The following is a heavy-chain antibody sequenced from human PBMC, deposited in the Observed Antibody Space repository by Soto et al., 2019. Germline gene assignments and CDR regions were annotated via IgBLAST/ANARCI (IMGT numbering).Heavy chain of an antibody. V-gene: IGHV1-69*13. CDR1: GGTFSRYA. CDR2: IVPMFGTA. D-gene: IGHD3-22*01. J-gene: IGHJ4*02. CDR3: ARGVDYDSRGYYFFF. Sequence: ASVKVSCKASGGTFSRYALSWVRQAPGQGPEWMGGIVPMFGTANYAQKFQGRVTITADESTNTAYMQLSSLRSEDTAVYYCARGVDYDSRGYYFFFWGQGTLVTVSS.